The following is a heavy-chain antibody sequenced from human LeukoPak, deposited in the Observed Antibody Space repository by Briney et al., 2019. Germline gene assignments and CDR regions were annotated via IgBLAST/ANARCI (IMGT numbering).Heavy chain of an antibody. Sequence: PGGSLRLSCAASGFTFTNYAMSWVRQAPGKGLEWVANIKQDGSEKYYVDSVKGRFTISRDNAKNSLYLQMNSLRAEDTAVYYCARRYLDYWGQGTLVTVSS. J-gene: IGHJ4*02. D-gene: IGHD1-14*01. CDR1: GFTFTNYA. CDR2: IKQDGSEK. V-gene: IGHV3-7*05. CDR3: ARRYLDY.